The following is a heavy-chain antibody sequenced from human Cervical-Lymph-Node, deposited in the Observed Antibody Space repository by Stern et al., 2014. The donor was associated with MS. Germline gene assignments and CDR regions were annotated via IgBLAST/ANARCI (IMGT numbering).Heavy chain of an antibody. CDR3: AKTLSRSYHDPRDL. Sequence: EVQLLESGGGLVHPGRSLKLSCAASGFNFDGYAMHWVRQAPGKGLEWVSGVSWNNASRNYADSVRGRFTISRDNAKNSLYLQMNSLRTEDTALYYCAKTLSRSYHDPRDLWGQGTMVTVSS. D-gene: IGHD3-16*02. J-gene: IGHJ3*01. V-gene: IGHV3-9*01. CDR2: VSWNNASR. CDR1: GFNFDGYA.